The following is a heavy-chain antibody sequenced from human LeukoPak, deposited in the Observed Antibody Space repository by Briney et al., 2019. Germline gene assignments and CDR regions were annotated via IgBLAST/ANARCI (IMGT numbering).Heavy chain of an antibody. J-gene: IGHJ4*02. CDR1: GFTFSSYG. Sequence: PGGSLRLSCAASGFTFSSYGMHWVRQAPGKGLEWVAFIRYDGTNKYYADSAKGRFTISRDNSKNTLYLQMNSLRAEDTALYYCANVLGGGDSYSFDYWGQGTLVTVSS. V-gene: IGHV3-30*02. CDR2: IRYDGTNK. CDR3: ANVLGGGDSYSFDY. D-gene: IGHD2-21*01.